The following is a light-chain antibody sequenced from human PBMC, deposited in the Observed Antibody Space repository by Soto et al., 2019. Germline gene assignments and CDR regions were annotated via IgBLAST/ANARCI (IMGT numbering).Light chain of an antibody. Sequence: SVLTQPPSASGTPGQTVTISCSGSNSNIGHNYVDWYQQLPGTAPRLLISRRNERPSGVPDRFSGSKSGTSASLAISGLRSEDEADYYCASWDDSLSGYVFGTGTKV. V-gene: IGLV1-47*01. CDR1: NSNIGHNY. CDR3: ASWDDSLSGYV. J-gene: IGLJ1*01. CDR2: RRN.